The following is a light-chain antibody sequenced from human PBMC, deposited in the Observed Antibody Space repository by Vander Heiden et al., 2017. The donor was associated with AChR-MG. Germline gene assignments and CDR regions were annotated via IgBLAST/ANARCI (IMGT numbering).Light chain of an antibody. Sequence: QSVLTQPPSASGNPGQRVTISCTGSSSNIGSNTVVWYQQLPGPAPKLLIYSNNQRRSGVPDRFSGSKSGTSASLTISGLQAEDEADYYCAAWDDSLNAWVFGGGTKLTVL. CDR2: SNN. V-gene: IGLV1-44*01. CDR3: AAWDDSLNAWV. J-gene: IGLJ3*02. CDR1: SSNIGSNT.